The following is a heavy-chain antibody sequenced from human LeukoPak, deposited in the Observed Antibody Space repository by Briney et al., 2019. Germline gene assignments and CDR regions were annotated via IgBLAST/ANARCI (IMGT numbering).Heavy chain of an antibody. CDR1: GFTFSNYW. J-gene: IGHJ4*02. V-gene: IGHV3-74*01. Sequence: GGSLRLSCAASGFTFSNYWMHWVRQAPGRGLAWVSRIKSDGSRTDYADSVKGRFTISRDNAKNSLYLQMNSLRAEDTAVYYCARDAHYDFWSGSPFCDYWGQGTLVTVSS. D-gene: IGHD3-3*01. CDR2: IKSDGSRT. CDR3: ARDAHYDFWSGSPFCDY.